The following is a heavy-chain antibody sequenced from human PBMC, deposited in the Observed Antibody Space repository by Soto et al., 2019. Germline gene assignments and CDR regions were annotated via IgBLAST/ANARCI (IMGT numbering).Heavy chain of an antibody. V-gene: IGHV2-26*01. CDR3: ARIRYSSSWQRGPWYFDL. J-gene: IGHJ2*01. CDR1: GFSLSNARMG. CDR2: IFSNDEK. Sequence: QVTLKESGPVLVKPTETLTLTCTVSGFSLSNARMGVSWIRQPPGKALEWLAHIFSNDEKSYSTSLKSRLTISKDISKSQVVLTMTNMDPVDTATYYCARIRYSSSWQRGPWYFDLWGRGTLVTVSS. D-gene: IGHD6-13*01.